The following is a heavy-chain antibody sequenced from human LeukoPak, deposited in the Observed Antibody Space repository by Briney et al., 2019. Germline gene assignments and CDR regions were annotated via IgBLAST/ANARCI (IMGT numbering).Heavy chain of an antibody. Sequence: GGSLRLSCAASGFTFSNAWMSWVRQAPGKGLEWVGRLKRKTDGGTTDYAAPVKGRFTISRDDSKNTLYLQMNSLKTEDTAVYYCTTGPMVRGIIRDWGQGTLVAVSS. CDR3: TTGPMVRGIIRD. D-gene: IGHD3-10*01. CDR1: GFTFSNAW. J-gene: IGHJ1*01. V-gene: IGHV3-15*01. CDR2: LKRKTDGGTT.